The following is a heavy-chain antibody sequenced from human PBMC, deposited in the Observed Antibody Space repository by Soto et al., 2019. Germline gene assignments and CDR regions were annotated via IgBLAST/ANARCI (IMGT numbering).Heavy chain of an antibody. CDR3: ARRAGRYINNHPYYFDS. CDR1: GYTFSRYW. CDR2: IYPGDSES. Sequence: RGESLKISCKGSGYTFSRYWIGWVRQMPGKGPEWMGIIYPGDSESRYSPSFEGHVSISVDKSITNVYLQWSSLKVSDTAMYYCARRAGRYINNHPYYFDSWGQGTLVTVS. V-gene: IGHV5-51*01. D-gene: IGHD3-16*02. J-gene: IGHJ4*02.